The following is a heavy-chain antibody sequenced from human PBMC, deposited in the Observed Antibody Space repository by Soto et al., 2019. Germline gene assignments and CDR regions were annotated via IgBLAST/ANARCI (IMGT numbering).Heavy chain of an antibody. CDR1: GYTFTSYG. Sequence: QVQLVQSGAEVKKPGASVKVSCKASGYTFTSYGISWVRQAPGQGLEWMGWISAYNGNTNYAQKLQDRVPMTTDTCTSTAYMELRSLRSDDTAVYYCASSLLVGYGLEGESDWGQGTLVTVSS. D-gene: IGHD5-18*01. J-gene: IGHJ4*02. CDR2: ISAYNGNT. CDR3: ASSLLVGYGLEGESD. V-gene: IGHV1-18*01.